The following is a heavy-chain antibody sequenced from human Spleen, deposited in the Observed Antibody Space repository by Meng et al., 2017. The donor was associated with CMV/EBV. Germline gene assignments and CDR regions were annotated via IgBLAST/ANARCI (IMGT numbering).Heavy chain of an antibody. J-gene: IGHJ4*02. CDR3: VRDRRDGYNYYFDF. CDR1: GFTFSSYA. D-gene: IGHD5-24*01. Sequence: GESLKISCAASGFTFSSYAMSWVRQAPGKGLEWVSAISGSGGSTYYADSVKGRFTISRDNAKNSLYLQINTLRAEDTAVYYCVRDRRDGYNYYFDFWGQGTLVTVSS. V-gene: IGHV3-23*01. CDR2: ISGSGGST.